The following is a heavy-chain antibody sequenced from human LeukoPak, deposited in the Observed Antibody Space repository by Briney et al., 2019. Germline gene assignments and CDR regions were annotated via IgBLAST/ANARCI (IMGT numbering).Heavy chain of an antibody. Sequence: ASVKVSCKASGYTFTGYYMHWVRQAPGQGLEWMGRTNPNSGGTNYAQKFQGRVTMTRDTSISTAYMELSRLRSDDTAVYYCAVVGLATVTTNYFDYWGQGTLVTVSS. CDR2: TNPNSGGT. D-gene: IGHD4-17*01. J-gene: IGHJ4*02. CDR3: AVVGLATVTTNYFDY. CDR1: GYTFTGYY. V-gene: IGHV1-2*06.